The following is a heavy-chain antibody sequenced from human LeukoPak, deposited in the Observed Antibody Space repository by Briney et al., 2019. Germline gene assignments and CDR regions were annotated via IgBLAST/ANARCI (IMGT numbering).Heavy chain of an antibody. CDR1: GFTFNTFW. CDR2: IKEGGGEK. V-gene: IGHV3-7*01. CDR3: ARSSIFDY. J-gene: IGHJ4*02. Sequence: PGGSLRLSCEVSGFTFNTFWMSWVRQAPGKGLEWVAIIKEGGGEKYYVDSVKGRFTIYRDNATNSVYLQMNSLRAEDTAVYYCARSSIFDYWGQGTLVTVSS.